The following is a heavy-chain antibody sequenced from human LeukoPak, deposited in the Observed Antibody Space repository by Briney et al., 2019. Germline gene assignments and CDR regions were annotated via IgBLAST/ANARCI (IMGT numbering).Heavy chain of an antibody. CDR2: IYYSGSI. D-gene: IGHD3-16*02. V-gene: IGHV4-31*03. CDR1: GGSISSGGYY. J-gene: IGHJ4*02. Sequence: SETLSLTCTVSGGSISSGGYYWSWIRQHPGKGLEWIGYIYYSGSIYYNPSLKSRVTISVDTSKNQFSLKLSSVTAADTAVYYCARGNRGDYVWGSYRYDYWGQGTLVTVSS. CDR3: ARGNRGDYVWGSYRYDY.